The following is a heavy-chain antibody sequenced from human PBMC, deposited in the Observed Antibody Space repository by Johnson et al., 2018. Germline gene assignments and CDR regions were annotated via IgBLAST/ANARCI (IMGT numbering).Heavy chain of an antibody. V-gene: IGHV3-21*01. J-gene: IGHJ1*01. D-gene: IGHD3-22*01. CDR1: GFTFSSYS. CDR3: ARAADDSSGERYFQH. Sequence: VQLVESGGGLVKPGGSLRLSCAASGFTFSSYSMNWVRQAPGQGLEWVSSISSSSSYIYYADSVKGRFTISRDNAKNSLYLQMNSLRAEDTAVYYCARAADDSSGERYFQHWGQGTLVTVSS. CDR2: ISSSSSYI.